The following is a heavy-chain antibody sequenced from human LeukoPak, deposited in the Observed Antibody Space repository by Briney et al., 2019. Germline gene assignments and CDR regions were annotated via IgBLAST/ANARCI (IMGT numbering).Heavy chain of an antibody. V-gene: IGHV4-30-2*01. CDR1: GGSISSGGYY. CDR2: IYHSGST. Sequence: SETLSLTCTVSGGSISSGGYYWSWIRQPPGKGLEWIGYIYHSGSTYYNPSLKSRVTISVDRSKNQFSLKLSSVTAADTAVYYCARRSADIAAAAPDYWGQGTLVTVSS. D-gene: IGHD6-13*01. J-gene: IGHJ4*02. CDR3: ARRSADIAAAAPDY.